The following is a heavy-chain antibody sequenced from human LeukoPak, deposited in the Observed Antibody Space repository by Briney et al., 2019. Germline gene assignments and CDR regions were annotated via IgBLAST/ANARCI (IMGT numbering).Heavy chain of an antibody. Sequence: GGSLRLSCAASGFTFSSYAMSWVRQAPGKGLEWVSAISGSGGSTYYAAPVKGRFTISRDDSKNTLYLQMNSLKTEDTAVYYCTTLRRRYCSSTSCPRVYYYYMDVWGKGTTVTVSS. CDR3: TTLRRRYCSSTSCPRVYYYYMDV. CDR1: GFTFSSYA. D-gene: IGHD2-2*01. CDR2: ISGSGGST. V-gene: IGHV3-23*01. J-gene: IGHJ6*03.